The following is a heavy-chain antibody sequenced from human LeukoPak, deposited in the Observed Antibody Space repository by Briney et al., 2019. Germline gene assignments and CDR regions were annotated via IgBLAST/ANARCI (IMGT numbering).Heavy chain of an antibody. Sequence: GGSLRLSCAVSGFTFGNYAMHWVRQAPGKGLEWVSVMYSGGSTYYSDSVKGRFTISRDNSKNTLYLQMNSLRAEDTAVYYCAREVSYAFNFWGQGTMVTVSS. CDR2: MYSGGST. D-gene: IGHD1-14*01. V-gene: IGHV3-53*01. CDR3: AREVSYAFNF. J-gene: IGHJ3*01. CDR1: GFTFGNYA.